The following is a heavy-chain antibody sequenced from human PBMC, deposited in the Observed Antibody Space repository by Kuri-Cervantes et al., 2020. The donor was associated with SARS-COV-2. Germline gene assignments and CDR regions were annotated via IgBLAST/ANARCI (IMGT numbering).Heavy chain of an antibody. J-gene: IGHJ6*02. Sequence: GESLKISCAASGFTFRNYALTWVRLAPGKGLEWVSSISSSSSYIYYADSVKGRFTISRDNAKNSLYLQMNSLRAEDTAVYYCARAAYCGGDCYYYYGMDVWGQGTTVTVSS. D-gene: IGHD2-21*02. CDR2: ISSSSSYI. CDR1: GFTFRNYA. CDR3: ARAAYCGGDCYYYYGMDV. V-gene: IGHV3-21*01.